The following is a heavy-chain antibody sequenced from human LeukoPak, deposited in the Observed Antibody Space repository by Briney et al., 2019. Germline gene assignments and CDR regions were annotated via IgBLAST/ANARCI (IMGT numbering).Heavy chain of an antibody. V-gene: IGHV4-59*08. J-gene: IGHJ5*02. Sequence: SETLSLTCTVSGGSISNYYWTWIRQPPGKGLEWIGYIYYSGSTNCNPSLKSRVTMSVDTSKNQFSLKLSSVTAADTAVYYCAKLGSGTNNWFDPWGQGTLVTVSS. D-gene: IGHD3-10*01. CDR2: IYYSGST. CDR1: GGSISNYY. CDR3: AKLGSGTNNWFDP.